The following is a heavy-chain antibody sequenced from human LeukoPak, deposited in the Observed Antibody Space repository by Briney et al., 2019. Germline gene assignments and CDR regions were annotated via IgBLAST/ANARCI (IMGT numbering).Heavy chain of an antibody. CDR3: AREILVVGANYGMDV. J-gene: IGHJ6*02. V-gene: IGHV3-23*01. CDR1: GFTFNSYV. Sequence: PGGSLRLSCAASGFTFNSYVMTWVRQAPGKGLEWVSAISGSGASTYYADSVKGQFTISRDNSKNTLYLQMNSLRAEDTAVYFCAREILVVGANYGMDVWGQGTTVTVSS. D-gene: IGHD1-26*01. CDR2: ISGSGAST.